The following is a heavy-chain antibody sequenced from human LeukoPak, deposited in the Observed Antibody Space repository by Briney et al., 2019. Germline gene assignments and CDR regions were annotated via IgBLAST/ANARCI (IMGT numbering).Heavy chain of an antibody. CDR3: ARRTRGSGSSDY. V-gene: IGHV3-23*01. CDR2: ISGSGGST. D-gene: IGHD3-10*01. Sequence: GPLRLSCAASGFTFSSYAMSWVRQAPGKGLEWVSAISGSGGSTYYADSVKGRFTISRDNSKNTLYLQMNSLRAEDTAVYYCARRTRGSGSSDYWGQGTLVTVSS. J-gene: IGHJ4*02. CDR1: GFTFSSYA.